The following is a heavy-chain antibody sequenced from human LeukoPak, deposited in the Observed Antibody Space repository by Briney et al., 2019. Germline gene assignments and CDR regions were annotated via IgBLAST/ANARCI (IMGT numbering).Heavy chain of an antibody. D-gene: IGHD2-15*01. CDR2: IWYDGSNK. CDR3: AKESHCSGGSCSPHFDY. V-gene: IGHV3-33*06. CDR1: VFTFSSYG. Sequence: GGSLRLSCAASVFTFSSYGMHWVRQAPGKGLEWVAVIWYDGSNKYYADSVKGRFTISRDNSKNTLYLQMNSLRAEDTAVYYCAKESHCSGGSCSPHFDYWGQGTLVTVSS. J-gene: IGHJ4*02.